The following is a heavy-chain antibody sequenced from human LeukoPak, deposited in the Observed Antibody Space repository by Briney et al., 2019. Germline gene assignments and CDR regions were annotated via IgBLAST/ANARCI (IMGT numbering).Heavy chain of an antibody. D-gene: IGHD3-3*01. V-gene: IGHV3-30*02. CDR2: IRYDGSNK. CDR3: AKVFTIFGGLEDWFDP. J-gene: IGHJ5*02. CDR1: GFTFSSYG. Sequence: GGSLRLSCAASGFTFSSYGMHWVRQAPGKGLEWVAFIRYDGSNKYYADSVKGRFTISRDNSKNTLYLQMNSLRAEDTAVYYCAKVFTIFGGLEDWFDPWGQGTLVTVSS.